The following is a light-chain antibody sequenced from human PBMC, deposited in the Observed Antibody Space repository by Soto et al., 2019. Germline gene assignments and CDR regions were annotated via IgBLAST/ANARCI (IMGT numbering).Light chain of an antibody. CDR3: GTWDSSLSAVV. CDR2: DNN. CDR1: SSNIGNNY. V-gene: IGLV1-51*01. Sequence: QSVLTQPPSVSAAPGQKVTISCSGSSSNIGNNYVSWYQQLPGTAPKLLIYDNNKRPSGIPDRFSGSKSGTSATLGITGLQTGDEAGYYCGTWDSSLSAVVFGGGT. J-gene: IGLJ2*01.